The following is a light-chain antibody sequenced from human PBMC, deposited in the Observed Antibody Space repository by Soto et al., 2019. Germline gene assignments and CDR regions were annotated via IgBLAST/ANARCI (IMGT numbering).Light chain of an antibody. J-gene: IGLJ2*01. CDR1: SSDVGGYSS. Sequence: QSVLTQPRSVSGSPGQSVTISCTGTSSDVGGYSSVSWYQQHPGKAPKLMIYDVSKRPSGVPDRFSGSKSGNTASLTISGLQADDEADYYCCSYAGSYTLVFGGGTKVTVL. CDR3: CSYAGSYTLV. CDR2: DVS. V-gene: IGLV2-11*01.